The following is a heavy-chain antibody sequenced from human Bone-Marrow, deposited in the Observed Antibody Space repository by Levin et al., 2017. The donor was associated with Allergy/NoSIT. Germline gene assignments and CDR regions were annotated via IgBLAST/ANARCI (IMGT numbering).Heavy chain of an antibody. CDR2: IYSGGNR. V-gene: IGHV3-53*01. D-gene: IGHD1-26*01. J-gene: IGHJ1*01. Sequence: GGSLRLSCAVSGFTVSGNYMTWVRQAPGKGLECVSVIYSGGNRFYADSVKGRFTISRDNSRNTLYLQLNTLRAEDTAVYYCAAPPVTSGAYYLSNWGRGTLVTVSS. CDR1: GFTVSGNY. CDR3: AAPPVTSGAYYLSN.